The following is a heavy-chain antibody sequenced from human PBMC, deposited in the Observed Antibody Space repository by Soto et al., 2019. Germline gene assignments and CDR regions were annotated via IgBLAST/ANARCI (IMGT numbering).Heavy chain of an antibody. D-gene: IGHD3-10*01. V-gene: IGHV4-59*01. CDR1: GGSISSYY. CDR2: IYYSGST. Sequence: SETLSLTCTVSGGSISSYYWSWIRQPPGKGLEWIGYIYYSGSTNYNPSLKSRVTISVDTSKNQFSLKLSSVTAADTAVYYCAPGSGSYYRFDYLGQGTLVTVSS. CDR3: APGSGSYYRFDY. J-gene: IGHJ4*02.